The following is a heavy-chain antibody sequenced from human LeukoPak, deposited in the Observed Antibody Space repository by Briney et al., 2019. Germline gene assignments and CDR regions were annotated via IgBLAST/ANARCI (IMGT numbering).Heavy chain of an antibody. J-gene: IGHJ4*02. CDR1: GGSIRTFC. D-gene: IGHD3-10*01. V-gene: IGHV4-59*08. CDR2: TYYSGNT. CDR3: ARGPSTYGPPYFDY. Sequence: PSETLSLTCTVSGGSIRTFCWSWVRQPPGKGLEWIGYTYYSGNTNYYNPSLKSRVTMSVDTSNNHFSLKLSSVTAAGTAVYYCARGPSTYGPPYFDYWGRGTLVTVSS.